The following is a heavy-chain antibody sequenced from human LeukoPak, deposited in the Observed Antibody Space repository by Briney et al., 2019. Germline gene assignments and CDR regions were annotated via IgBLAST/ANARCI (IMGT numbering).Heavy chain of an antibody. CDR2: ITKDSRTR. J-gene: IGHJ4*02. CDR3: ANSVAGTFES. Sequence: PGGSLRLSCAASRLTFSVYSMNWVRQAPGKGLEWVSYITKDSRTRSYADSVKGRFTISRDNAKESLYLQMNSLRAEDTAVYYCANSVAGTFESWGQGTLVTVSS. CDR1: RLTFSVYS. D-gene: IGHD6-19*01. V-gene: IGHV3-48*04.